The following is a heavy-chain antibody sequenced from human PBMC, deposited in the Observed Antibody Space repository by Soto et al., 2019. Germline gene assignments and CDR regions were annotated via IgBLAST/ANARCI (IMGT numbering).Heavy chain of an antibody. J-gene: IGHJ4*02. D-gene: IGHD6-13*01. CDR3: ARDLAAGDY. Sequence: QVQLVQSGAEVKKPGASVKLSCKASGYTFINYYIHWVRQAPGQGLEWMGIFNPTSGSTNNAQKLQGRVTLTMDTSTRTVYMELSSLIFDDMAVYYCARDLAAGDYWGQGTLVTVSS. V-gene: IGHV1-46*04. CDR2: FNPTSGST. CDR1: GYTFINYY.